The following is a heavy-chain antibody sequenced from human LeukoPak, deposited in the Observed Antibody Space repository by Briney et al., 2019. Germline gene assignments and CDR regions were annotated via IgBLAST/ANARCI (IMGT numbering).Heavy chain of an antibody. CDR3: ARVSRFLDV. Sequence: SETLSPTCTVSVGSTSSHDGSWIRQPPGKGLEWIEYTSYSGSTNYNPSLKSRVTISVDPSRNQFSLKLSSVTAADTAVYYCARVSRFLDVWGKGTTVTVSS. CDR2: TSYSGST. V-gene: IGHV4-59*11. J-gene: IGHJ6*04. D-gene: IGHD3-10*01. CDR1: VGSTSSHD.